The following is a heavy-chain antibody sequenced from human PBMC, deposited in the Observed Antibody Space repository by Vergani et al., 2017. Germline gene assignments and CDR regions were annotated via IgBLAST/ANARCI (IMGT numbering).Heavy chain of an antibody. D-gene: IGHD6-19*01. CDR1: GFSLSTIGVG. Sequence: ITLKVSGPTLVKPTQTPALTCTFSGFSLSTIGVGVGWLRQPPGKALEWLALIYWNDDKRYRPSLKSMLTITKDTSKNPVVLTMTNMDPVDTATYYCAHRFTVAGPFDYWGQGTLVTVSS. CDR2: IYWNDDK. CDR3: AHRFTVAGPFDY. V-gene: IGHV2-5*01. J-gene: IGHJ4*02.